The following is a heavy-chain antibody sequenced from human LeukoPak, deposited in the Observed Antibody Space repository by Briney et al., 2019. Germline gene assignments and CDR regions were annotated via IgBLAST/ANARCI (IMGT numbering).Heavy chain of an antibody. CDR3: ARAGDSSSWYASGADY. J-gene: IGHJ4*02. Sequence: PERSLRLSCVASAFTFSSYGMHWVRQAPGKGLEWVAVISYDGSNKYYADSVKGRFTISRDNAKNSLYLQMNSLRAEDTAVYYCARAGDSSSWYASGADYWGQGTLVTVSS. D-gene: IGHD6-13*01. V-gene: IGHV3-30*03. CDR1: AFTFSSYG. CDR2: ISYDGSNK.